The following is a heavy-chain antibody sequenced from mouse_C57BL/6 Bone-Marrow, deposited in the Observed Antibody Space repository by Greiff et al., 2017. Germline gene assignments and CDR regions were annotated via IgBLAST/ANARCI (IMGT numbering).Heavy chain of an antibody. D-gene: IGHD1-1*01. CDR2: IHPSDSDT. J-gene: IGHJ2*01. V-gene: IGHV1-74*01. CDR1: GYTFTSYW. CDR3: AILLLARHVDY. Sequence: VQLQQPGAELVKPGASVKVSCKASGYTFTSYWMHWVKQRPGQGLEWIGRIHPSDSDTNYNQKFKGKATLTVDKSSSTDYMQLSSLSSEDAAVYYCAILLLARHVDYGGQGTTLTVSS.